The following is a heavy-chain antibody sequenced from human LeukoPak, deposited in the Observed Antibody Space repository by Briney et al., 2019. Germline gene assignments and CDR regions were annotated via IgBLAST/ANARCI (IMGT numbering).Heavy chain of an antibody. J-gene: IGHJ5*02. Sequence: GGSLRLSCAASGFTFSSYAMSWVRQAPGKGLEWVSAISGSGGSTYYADSVKGRFTISRDNSKNTLYLQMNSLRADDTAVYYCARDRHDYYGSGWWFDPWGQGTLVTVSS. V-gene: IGHV3-23*01. CDR3: ARDRHDYYGSGWWFDP. D-gene: IGHD3-10*01. CDR2: ISGSGGST. CDR1: GFTFSSYA.